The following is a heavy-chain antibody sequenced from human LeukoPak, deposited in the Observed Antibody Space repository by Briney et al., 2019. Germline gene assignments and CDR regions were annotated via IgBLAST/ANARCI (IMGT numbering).Heavy chain of an antibody. V-gene: IGHV5-51*01. D-gene: IGHD6-19*01. CDR1: GYSFAKYW. CDR2: IYPGDSDT. Sequence: GESLKISCKGSGYSFAKYWIGWVRQMPGKGLEWMGIIYPGDSDTRYSPSFQGQVTISADKSIGTAHLQWSSLKASDTAMYYCARQGRNSGWDNFDYWGQGTLVTVSS. J-gene: IGHJ4*02. CDR3: ARQGRNSGWDNFDY.